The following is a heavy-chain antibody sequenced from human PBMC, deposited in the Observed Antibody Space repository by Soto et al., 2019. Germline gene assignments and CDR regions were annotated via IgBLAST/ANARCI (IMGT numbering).Heavy chain of an antibody. Sequence: VQLVQSGTEVKKTGESLKISCKGSGYFFAGYWIAWVRQMPGKGLEWMGIIYPDNSNTKYSRSFQGKVTISADNSRITAYLQWSSLKASDTAIYYCARQGAAVPNVPLIWFDPWGQGTLVTVYS. J-gene: IGHJ5*02. D-gene: IGHD6-13*01. CDR1: GYFFAGYW. V-gene: IGHV5-51*01. CDR2: IYPDNSNT. CDR3: ARQGAAVPNVPLIWFDP.